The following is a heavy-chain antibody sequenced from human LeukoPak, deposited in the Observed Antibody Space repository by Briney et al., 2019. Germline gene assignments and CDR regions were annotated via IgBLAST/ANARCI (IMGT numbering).Heavy chain of an antibody. Sequence: PGGSLRLSCAASGLTFSMPPMDWVRQAPGKGLEWVAVISYDGSNKYYADSVKGRFTISRDNSKNTLYLQMNSLRAEDTAVYYCAKVGPYGDYVMRRGYMDVWGKGTTVTVSS. J-gene: IGHJ6*03. CDR3: AKVGPYGDYVMRRGYMDV. D-gene: IGHD4-17*01. V-gene: IGHV3-30*18. CDR1: GLTFSMPP. CDR2: ISYDGSNK.